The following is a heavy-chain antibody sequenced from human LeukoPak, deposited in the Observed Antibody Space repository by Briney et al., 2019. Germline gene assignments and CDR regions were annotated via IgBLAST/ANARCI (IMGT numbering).Heavy chain of an antibody. D-gene: IGHD2-2*01. Sequence: ASVKVSCKASGYTFTNYYMHWVRQAPGQGLEWMGIINPSGGSTSYAQKFQGRVTMTRDTSTSTVYMELSSLRSEDTAVYYCAREAPAALGADYWGQGTLVTVSS. CDR3: AREAPAALGADY. CDR1: GYTFTNYY. J-gene: IGHJ4*02. V-gene: IGHV1-46*01. CDR2: INPSGGST.